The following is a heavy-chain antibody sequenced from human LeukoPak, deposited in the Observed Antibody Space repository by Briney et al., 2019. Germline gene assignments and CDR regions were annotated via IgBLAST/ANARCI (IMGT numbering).Heavy chain of an antibody. V-gene: IGHV3-48*01. D-gene: IGHD2-2*01. CDR3: ARDSIVVGGAFDW. J-gene: IGHJ4*02. Sequence: GGSLRLSCAAPGFTFSTYSMNWVRQAPGRGLEWLSYISSTSSTIYYTDSVKGRFTISRDSAKNSVFLQMNSLRAEDTAVYYCARDSIVVGGAFDWWGQGTLVTVSS. CDR2: ISSTSSTI. CDR1: GFTFSTYS.